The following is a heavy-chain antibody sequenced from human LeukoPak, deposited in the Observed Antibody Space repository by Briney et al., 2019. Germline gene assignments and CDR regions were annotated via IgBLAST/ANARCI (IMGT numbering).Heavy chain of an antibody. J-gene: IGHJ5*02. CDR3: ARDWSSTNFNWFDP. D-gene: IGHD2-2*01. CDR1: GGSISSYY. V-gene: IGHV4-4*07. Sequence: SETLSLTCTVSGGSISSYYWSWIRQPAGKGLEWIGRIYTSGSTNYNPSLKSRVTMSVDTSKNQFSLKLSSVTAADTAVYYCARDWSSTNFNWFDPWGQGTLVTVSS. CDR2: IYTSGST.